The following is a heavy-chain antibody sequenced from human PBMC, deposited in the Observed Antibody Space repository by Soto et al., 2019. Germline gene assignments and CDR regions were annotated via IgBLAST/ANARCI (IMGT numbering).Heavy chain of an antibody. Sequence: ETLSLTCTVSGGSMRNYFWTWIRQPPGKGLEWIGYIHYSGTTSFFPSYNPSLRSRVTISEDTSKNQFSLKLLSVTTADTAVYFCAAGEASSRNLAPYYLDFWGQGTLVTVSS. CDR2: IHYSGTT. CDR3: AAGEASSRNLAPYYLDF. V-gene: IGHV4-59*01. CDR1: GGSMRNYF. J-gene: IGHJ4*02. D-gene: IGHD6-13*01.